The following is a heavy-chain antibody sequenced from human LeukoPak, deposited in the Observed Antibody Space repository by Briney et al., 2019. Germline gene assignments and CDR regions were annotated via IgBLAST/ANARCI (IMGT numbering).Heavy chain of an antibody. CDR1: GGSFSDYR. D-gene: IGHD4-17*01. V-gene: IGHV4-34*01. CDR2: INHSGST. CDR3: ARRVTTRLPFRY. J-gene: IGHJ4*02. Sequence: SETLSLTCAVYGGSFSDYRWSWIRQPPGKGLEWIGEINHSGSTNYNPSLKSRVTISVDTSKKQFSLKLTSVTAADTAVYYCARRVTTRLPFRYWGQGTLVTVSS.